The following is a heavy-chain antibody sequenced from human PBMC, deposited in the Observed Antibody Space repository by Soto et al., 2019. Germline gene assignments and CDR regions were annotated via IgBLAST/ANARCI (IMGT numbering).Heavy chain of an antibody. Sequence: SVTQRDTYTVVEGNISSNNNYWSLISQPPGEGLEWIGFISYSGTTSYSPSLKSRVAISLDTSKNQFSLSLSSVTAADTAVYYCARGRGYSYGLDPWGQGTLVTVSS. D-gene: IGHD5-18*01. CDR1: EGNISSNNNY. CDR3: ARGRGYSYGLDP. V-gene: IGHV4-30-4*08. CDR2: ISYSGTT. J-gene: IGHJ5*02.